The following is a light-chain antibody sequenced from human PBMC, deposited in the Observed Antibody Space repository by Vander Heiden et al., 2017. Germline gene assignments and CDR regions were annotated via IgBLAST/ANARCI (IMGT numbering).Light chain of an antibody. CDR1: QSLLHSKGYND. Sequence: DIVMTQSPVSLPVTPGEPASISCRSSQSLLHSKGYNDLDWYLQKPGQSPQLLIYLGSNRASRVPDRFSGSGSGTDFTLKISRVEAEDVGVYYCMRSSQTPRTFGHGTKVEI. V-gene: IGKV2-28*01. CDR3: MRSSQTPRT. CDR2: LGS. J-gene: IGKJ1*01.